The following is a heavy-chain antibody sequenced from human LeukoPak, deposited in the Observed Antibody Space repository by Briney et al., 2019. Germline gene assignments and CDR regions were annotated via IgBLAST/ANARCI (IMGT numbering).Heavy chain of an antibody. CDR2: FYYSGST. V-gene: IGHV4-39*01. Sequence: SETLSLTCAVPGGSISSSSYSWGWIRQPPGEGLEWIGSFYYSGSTSYSPSLKSRVIISVDTSKNQFSLKLSSVTAADTAVYYCARGPVLWWNWFDPGGQGTLVTVSS. CDR3: ARGPVLWWNWFDP. D-gene: IGHD2-21*01. CDR1: GGSISSSSYS. J-gene: IGHJ5*02.